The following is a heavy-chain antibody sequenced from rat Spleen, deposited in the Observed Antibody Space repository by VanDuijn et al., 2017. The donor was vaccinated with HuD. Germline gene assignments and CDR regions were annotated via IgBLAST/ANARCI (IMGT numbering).Heavy chain of an antibody. J-gene: IGHJ3*01. V-gene: IGHV5-25*01. D-gene: IGHD1-3*01. Sequence: EVQLVESGGGLVQPGRSLKLSCAASGFTFSDYYMAWVRQAPKKGLEWVASISSGGGNTYYRDSVKGRFTISRDNAKSTLYLQMDSLRSEDKATYYCARRDYGLFAYWGQGTLVTVSS. CDR1: GFTFSDYY. CDR3: ARRDYGLFAY. CDR2: ISSGGGNT.